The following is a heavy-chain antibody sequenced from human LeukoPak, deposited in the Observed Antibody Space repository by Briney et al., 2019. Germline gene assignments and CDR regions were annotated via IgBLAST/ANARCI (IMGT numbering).Heavy chain of an antibody. CDR1: GFTFSSYA. V-gene: IGHV3-30-3*01. D-gene: IGHD2-21*02. CDR2: ISYDGSNK. J-gene: IGHJ6*02. CDR3: ARDGYNAYCGGDCYPAYYYYYGMDV. Sequence: PGGSLRLSCAASGFTFSSYAMHWVRQAPGKGLEWVAVISYDGSNKYYADSVKGRFTISRDNSKNTLYLQMNSLRAEDTAVYYCARDGYNAYCGGDCYPAYYYYYGMDVWGQGTTVTVSS.